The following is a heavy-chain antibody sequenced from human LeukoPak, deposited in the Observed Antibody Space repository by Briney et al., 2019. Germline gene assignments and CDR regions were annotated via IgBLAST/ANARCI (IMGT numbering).Heavy chain of an antibody. CDR2: ISYDGSKK. CDR3: AKDFVTTLDY. V-gene: IGHV3-30*04. Sequence: GGSLRLSCAASGFTFSSYAMHWVRQAPGKGLEWVAVISYDGSKKYYADSVKGRFTISRDNSKNTLHLEMNSLRAEDTAVYYCAKDFVTTLDYWGQGTLVTVSS. D-gene: IGHD1-14*01. CDR1: GFTFSSYA. J-gene: IGHJ4*02.